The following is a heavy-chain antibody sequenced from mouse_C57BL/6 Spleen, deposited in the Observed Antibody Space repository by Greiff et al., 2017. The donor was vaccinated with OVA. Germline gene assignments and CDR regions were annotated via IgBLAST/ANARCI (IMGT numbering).Heavy chain of an antibody. D-gene: IGHD2-3*01. Sequence: QVQLKQPGAELVKPGASVKMSCKASGYTFTSYWITWVKQRPGQGLEWIGDIYPGSGSTNYNEKFKSKATLTVDKSSSTAYMQLSSLTSEDSAVFYCARDAGYYLYYFDYWGQGTTLTVSS. V-gene: IGHV1-55*01. CDR2: IYPGSGST. CDR1: GYTFTSYW. CDR3: ARDAGYYLYYFDY. J-gene: IGHJ2*01.